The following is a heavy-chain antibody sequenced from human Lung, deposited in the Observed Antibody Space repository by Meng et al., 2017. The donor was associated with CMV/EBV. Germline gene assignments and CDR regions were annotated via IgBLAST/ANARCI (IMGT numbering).Heavy chain of an antibody. D-gene: IGHD3-10*01. CDR3: ARDDGSGNVYDFYYGMDV. V-gene: IGHV3-21*01. CDR1: GFNFSTYS. Sequence: SCEASGFNFSTYSLNWVRQAPGKGLEWVAFISRSTHYIYYADSVKARFTISRETAKNSVYLQMNSLRAEDTAVYYCARDDGSGNVYDFYYGMDVWXQGTTVTVSS. J-gene: IGHJ6*02. CDR2: ISRSTHYI.